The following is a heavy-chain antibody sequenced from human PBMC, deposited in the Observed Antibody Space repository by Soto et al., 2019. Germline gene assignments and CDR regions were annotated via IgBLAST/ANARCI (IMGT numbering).Heavy chain of an antibody. CDR3: ARDRRRDSTQRGGYYYYYGMDV. CDR1: GFTFSSYS. D-gene: IGHD6-13*01. J-gene: IGHJ6*02. Sequence: PGGSLRLSCAASGFTFSSYSMNWVRQAPGKGLEWVPSISSSSSYIYYADSVKGRFTISRDNAKNSLYLQMNSLRAEDTAVYYCARDRRRDSTQRGGYYYYYGMDVWGQGTTVTVSS. V-gene: IGHV3-21*01. CDR2: ISSSSSYI.